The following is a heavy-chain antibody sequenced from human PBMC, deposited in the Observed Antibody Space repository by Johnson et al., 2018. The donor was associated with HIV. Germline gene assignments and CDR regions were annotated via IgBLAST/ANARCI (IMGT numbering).Heavy chain of an antibody. V-gene: IGHV3-33*01. CDR3: ARDLPGPPSLYAFDI. CDR2: MWYDGSNK. J-gene: IGHJ3*02. Sequence: VQLVESGGGVVQPGRSLILSCAASGFTFSTYGMHWVRQAPGKGLEWVAVMWYDGSNKYYADSVKGRFTISRDNSKNTMYLQRNSLRAEDTAVYYCARDLPGPPSLYAFDIWGQGTMVTVSS. CDR1: GFTFSTYG.